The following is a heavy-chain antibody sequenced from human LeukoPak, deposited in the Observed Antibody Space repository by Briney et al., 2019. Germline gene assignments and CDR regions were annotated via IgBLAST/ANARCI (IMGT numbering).Heavy chain of an antibody. CDR1: GFTFSSYG. Sequence: GESLRLSCAASGFTFSSYGMHWVRQAPGKGLEWVAVIWYDGSNKYYADSVKGRFTISRDNSKNTLYLQMNSLRAEDTAVYYCAKEGWLQFLDYWGQGTLVTVSS. D-gene: IGHD5-24*01. J-gene: IGHJ4*02. CDR2: IWYDGSNK. CDR3: AKEGWLQFLDY. V-gene: IGHV3-33*06.